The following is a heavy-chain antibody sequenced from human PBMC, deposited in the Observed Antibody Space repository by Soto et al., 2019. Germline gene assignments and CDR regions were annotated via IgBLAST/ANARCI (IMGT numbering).Heavy chain of an antibody. D-gene: IGHD2-21*02. CDR1: GYAFTSYY. Sequence: GXSVKVSWKASGYAFTSYYMHLLRHDPGQGLEWMGIINPSGGSTSYAQKFQGRVTMTRDTSTSTVYMELSSLRSEDKAVYYCARAAYCGGDCYSSWFDPWGQGTLVTVSS. CDR3: ARAAYCGGDCYSSWFDP. V-gene: IGHV1-46*01. J-gene: IGHJ5*02. CDR2: INPSGGST.